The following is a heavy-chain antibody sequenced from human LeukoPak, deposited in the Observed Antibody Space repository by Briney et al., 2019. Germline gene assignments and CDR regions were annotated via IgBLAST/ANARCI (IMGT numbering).Heavy chain of an antibody. CDR2: IIPIFGTA. D-gene: IGHD2-15*01. Sequence: SVKVSCKASGGTFSSYAISWVRQAPGQGLEWMGGIIPIFGTANYAQKFQGRVTITTDESTSTAYMELSSLRSEDTAVYYCARKVGYCSGGSCLNWFDPWGQGTLVTVSS. J-gene: IGHJ5*02. CDR1: GGTFSSYA. CDR3: ARKVGYCSGGSCLNWFDP. V-gene: IGHV1-69*05.